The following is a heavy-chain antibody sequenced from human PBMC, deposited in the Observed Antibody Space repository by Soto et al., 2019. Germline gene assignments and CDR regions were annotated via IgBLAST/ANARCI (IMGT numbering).Heavy chain of an antibody. CDR2: IIPIFGTA. Sequence: QVQLVQSGAEVKKPGSSVKVSCKASGGTFSSYAISWVRQAPGQGLEWMGGIIPIFGTANYAQKFQGRVTITADKSTSTAYMELSSLRSEDTAVYYCAGRKGGRGIILEWTLPLDYWGQGTLVTVSS. J-gene: IGHJ4*02. D-gene: IGHD3-3*01. CDR1: GGTFSSYA. V-gene: IGHV1-69*06. CDR3: AGRKGGRGIILEWTLPLDY.